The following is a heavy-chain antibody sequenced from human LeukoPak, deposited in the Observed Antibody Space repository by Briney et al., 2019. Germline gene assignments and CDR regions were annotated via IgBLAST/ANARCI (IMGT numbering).Heavy chain of an antibody. CDR2: ITYSSNTI. D-gene: IGHD4-11*01. CDR1: NFTFKAYN. CDR3: ARDWGYGYSDQ. V-gene: IGHV3-48*02. J-gene: IGHJ4*02. Sequence: QPGGSLRLSCVAYNFTFKAYNMNWVRQAAGKGLEWISYITYSSNTISYADSVRGRFSVSRDNDKDAVYLQLNSLTDEDTAIYYCARDWGYGYSDQWGQGTLVTVSS.